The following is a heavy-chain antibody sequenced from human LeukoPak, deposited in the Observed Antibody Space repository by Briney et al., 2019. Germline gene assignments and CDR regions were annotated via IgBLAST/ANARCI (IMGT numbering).Heavy chain of an antibody. CDR3: ARAWVAVAGTDY. Sequence: PGGSPRLSCAASGFTVSSNYMSWVRQAPGKGLEWVSVIYSGGSTYYADSVKGRFTISRDNSKNTLYLQMNSLRAEDTAVYYCARAWVAVAGTDYWGQGTLVTVSS. CDR2: IYSGGST. D-gene: IGHD6-19*01. V-gene: IGHV3-66*02. J-gene: IGHJ4*02. CDR1: GFTVSSNY.